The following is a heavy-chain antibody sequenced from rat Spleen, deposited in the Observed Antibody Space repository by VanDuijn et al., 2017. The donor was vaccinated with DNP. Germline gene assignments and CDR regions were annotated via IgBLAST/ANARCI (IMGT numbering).Heavy chain of an antibody. J-gene: IGHJ3*01. V-gene: IGHV2S12*01. D-gene: IGHD1-2*01. CDR3: TSSYSSSGFAY. CDR1: GFSLTSYG. CDR2: LSSGGIT. Sequence: QVQLKESGPGLVQPSQTLSLTCTVSGFSLTSYGVSWVRQPPGKGLEWIAALSSGGITYYNSALKSRLSISRDTSKNQLFLKMDSLQGEDTAIYFCTSSYSSSGFAYWGQGTLVTVSS.